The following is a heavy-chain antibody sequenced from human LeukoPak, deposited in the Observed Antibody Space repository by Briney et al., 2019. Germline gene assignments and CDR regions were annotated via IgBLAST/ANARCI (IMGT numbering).Heavy chain of an antibody. CDR3: AREVEAAAATNFDY. V-gene: IGHV4-39*07. J-gene: IGHJ4*02. CDR1: GGSISSSSYY. Sequence: SETLSLTCTVSGGSISSSSYYWGWIRQPPGKGLEWIGSIYYSGSTYYNPSLKSRVTISVDTSKNQFSLKLSSVTAADTAVYYCAREVEAAAATNFDYWGQGTLVTVSS. CDR2: IYYSGST. D-gene: IGHD6-13*01.